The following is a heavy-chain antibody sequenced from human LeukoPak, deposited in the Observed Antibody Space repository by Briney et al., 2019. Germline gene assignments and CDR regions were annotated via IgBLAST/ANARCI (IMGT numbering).Heavy chain of an antibody. CDR3: AEDAGDAFDI. V-gene: IGHV3-48*03. CDR2: ISSSGSTI. J-gene: IGHJ3*02. Sequence: GGSLRLSCAASGFTFSSYEMNWVRQAPGKGLEWVSYISSSGSTIYYADSVKGRFTISRDNAKNSLYLQMNSLRAEDTAVYYCAEDAGDAFDIWGQGTMVTVSS. CDR1: GFTFSSYE.